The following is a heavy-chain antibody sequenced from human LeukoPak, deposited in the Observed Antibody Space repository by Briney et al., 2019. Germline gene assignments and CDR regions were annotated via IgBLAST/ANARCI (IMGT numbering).Heavy chain of an antibody. J-gene: IGHJ3*02. V-gene: IGHV3-64*02. CDR1: GFRFSYHD. CDR2: IGAAGAHT. D-gene: IGHD1-14*01. CDR3: ARELGGTKTGGFDI. Sequence: GGSLRLSCAASGFRFSYHDMHWVRQAPGKGLEFVSSIGAAGAHTFYADSVKGRFTISRHNFQSTMYLQMDGLRPEDSAVYYCARELGGTKTGGFDIWGQGTVVTVSS.